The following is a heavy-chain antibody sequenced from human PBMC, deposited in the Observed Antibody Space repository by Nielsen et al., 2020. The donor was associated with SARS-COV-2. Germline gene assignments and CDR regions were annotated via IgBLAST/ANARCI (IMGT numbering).Heavy chain of an antibody. CDR3: AKDWTAIVVVPSGGVDY. CDR2: ISYDGSNK. Sequence: GESLKISCAASGFTFSTYGMHWVRQAPGKGLEWVAAISYDGSNKYYVDSVKARFTISRDNSKNTLYLQMSSLREEDTAVYYCAKDWTAIVVVPSGGVDYWGQGTLVTVSS. J-gene: IGHJ4*02. V-gene: IGHV3-30*18. D-gene: IGHD2-15*01. CDR1: GFTFSTYG.